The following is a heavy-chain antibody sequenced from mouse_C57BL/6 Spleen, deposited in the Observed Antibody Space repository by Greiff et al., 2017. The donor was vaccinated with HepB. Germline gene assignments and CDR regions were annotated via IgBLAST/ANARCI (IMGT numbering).Heavy chain of an antibody. Sequence: VQLQESGAELVKPGASVKLSCKASGYTFTEYTIHWVKQRSGQGLEWIGWFYPGSGSIKYNEKFKDKATLTADKSSSTVYMELSRLTSEDSAVYFCARHVYGYDGVARYYFDYWGQGTTLTVSS. CDR1: GYTFTEYT. CDR2: FYPGSGSI. D-gene: IGHD2-2*01. CDR3: ARHVYGYDGVARYYFDY. J-gene: IGHJ2*01. V-gene: IGHV1-62-2*01.